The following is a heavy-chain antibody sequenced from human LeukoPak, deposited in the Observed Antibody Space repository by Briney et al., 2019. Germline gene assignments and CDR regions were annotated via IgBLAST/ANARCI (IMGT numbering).Heavy chain of an antibody. J-gene: IGHJ4*02. D-gene: IGHD6-13*01. Sequence: SETLSLTCTVSGGSISSYYWSWIRQPPGKGLEWIGYIYYSGSTNYNPSLKSRVTISVDTSKNQFSLKLSSVTAADTAVYYCARSCSSSWCSDYWGQGTLVTVSS. V-gene: IGHV4-59*01. CDR1: GGSISSYY. CDR3: ARSCSSSWCSDY. CDR2: IYYSGST.